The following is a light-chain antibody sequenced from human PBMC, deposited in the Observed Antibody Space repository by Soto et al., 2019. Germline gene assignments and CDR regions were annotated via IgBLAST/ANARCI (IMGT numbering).Light chain of an antibody. J-gene: IGKJ4*01. V-gene: IGKV3-11*01. CDR1: QSVSSY. CDR3: PQRSNWPLS. Sequence: ELVGTQSPATLPFSTGERATLSCRASQSVSSYLALSQQKPGQAPRLLIYVASDRASGFPARFSGSGSGTDFTLTIRSLETEVFAVYYCPQRSNWPLSFDVGTNVQVE. CDR2: VAS.